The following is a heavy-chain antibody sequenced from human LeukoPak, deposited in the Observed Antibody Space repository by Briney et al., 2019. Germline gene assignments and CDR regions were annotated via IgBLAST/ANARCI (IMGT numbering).Heavy chain of an antibody. Sequence: ASVKVSCKASGYTFTSYGISWVRQAPGQGLEWMGWISAYNGNTNYAQKLQGRVTMTTDTSASTAYMELRSLRSDDTAVYYCASGRLGLNYYYYYGMDVWGQGTTVTVSS. J-gene: IGHJ6*02. CDR3: ASGRLGLNYYYYYGMDV. D-gene: IGHD6-19*01. CDR1: GYTFTSYG. CDR2: ISAYNGNT. V-gene: IGHV1-18*01.